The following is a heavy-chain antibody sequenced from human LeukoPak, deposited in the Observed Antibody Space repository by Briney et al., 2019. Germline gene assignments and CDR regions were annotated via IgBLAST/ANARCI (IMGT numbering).Heavy chain of an antibody. V-gene: IGHV3-23*01. CDR3: AKADSGSYYATPYFDY. J-gene: IGHJ4*02. Sequence: GGSLRLSCVASGFTIGAYGVTWVRQTPGKGLEWVSGFSGGSGTTHYADSVKGRFTISRDDSKNTVYLQMNSLTVEDAAVYYCAKADSGSYYATPYFDYWGQGTLVTVSS. D-gene: IGHD1-26*01. CDR1: GFTIGAYG. CDR2: FSGGSGTT.